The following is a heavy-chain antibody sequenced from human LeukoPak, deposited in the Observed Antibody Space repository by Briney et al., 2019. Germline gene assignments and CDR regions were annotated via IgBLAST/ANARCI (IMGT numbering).Heavy chain of an antibody. CDR1: GGSISSYY. D-gene: IGHD3-22*01. Sequence: SETLSLTCTVSGGSISSYYWSWIRQPPGKGLEWIGYIYYSGSTNYNPSLKSRVTISVDTSKNQFSLKLSSVTAADTAVYYCARRPIPLYYYDSSGYYNGALDYWGQGTLVTVSS. J-gene: IGHJ4*02. V-gene: IGHV4-59*12. CDR3: ARRPIPLYYYDSSGYYNGALDY. CDR2: IYYSGST.